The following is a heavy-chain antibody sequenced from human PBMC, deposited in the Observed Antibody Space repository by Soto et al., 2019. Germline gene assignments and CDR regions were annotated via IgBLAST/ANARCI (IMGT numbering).Heavy chain of an antibody. Sequence: PGGSLRLSCAASGFTFSSYAMSWVRQAPGKGLEWVSAISGSGGSTYYADSVKGRFTISRDNSKNTLYLQMNSLRAEDTAVYYCAKDPLWGSYRYEYEYYFDYWGQGTLVTVSS. D-gene: IGHD3-16*02. CDR3: AKDPLWGSYRYEYEYYFDY. J-gene: IGHJ4*02. CDR2: ISGSGGST. V-gene: IGHV3-23*01. CDR1: GFTFSSYA.